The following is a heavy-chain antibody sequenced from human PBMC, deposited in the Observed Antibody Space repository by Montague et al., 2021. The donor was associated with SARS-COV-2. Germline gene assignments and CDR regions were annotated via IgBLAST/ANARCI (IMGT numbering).Heavy chain of an antibody. CDR1: GASVRTYY. Sequence: SDTLSLTRTVSGASVRTYYWSWIRQSAGKKLEWMGRLYTSGSTYXNPSFKSRVTMSLDTSKNLFSLNLSSMTAADTAVYYCARDGADYSFAYYHEMDVWGQGIAVTVSS. J-gene: IGHJ6*02. CDR2: LYTSGST. V-gene: IGHV4-4*07. D-gene: IGHD5-12*01. CDR3: ARDGADYSFAYYHEMDV.